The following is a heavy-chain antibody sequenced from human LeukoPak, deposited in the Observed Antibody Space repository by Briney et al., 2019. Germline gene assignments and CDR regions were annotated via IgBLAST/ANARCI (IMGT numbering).Heavy chain of an antibody. J-gene: IGHJ3*02. CDR1: GGSISSYY. D-gene: IGHD3-22*01. CDR3: ASGGYYYDSRDAFDI. CDR2: FYHSGST. Sequence: SETLSLTCTVSGGSISSYYWSWIRQPPGKGVEWIGTFYHSGSTYYNPSLKSRVTISVDTSKNQFSLKLSSVTAADTAVYYCASGGYYYDSRDAFDIWGQGTMVTVSS. V-gene: IGHV4-59*08.